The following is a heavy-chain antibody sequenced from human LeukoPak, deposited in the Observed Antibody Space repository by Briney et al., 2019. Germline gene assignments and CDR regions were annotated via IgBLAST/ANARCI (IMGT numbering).Heavy chain of an antibody. V-gene: IGHV4-59*08. CDR1: GGSITSYY. Sequence: SETLSLTCTVSGGSITSYYWSWIRQPPGKGLEWIGYIYYSGTTNYNPSHKSRVTISVDTSKNQFSLRLNSVTAADTAVYFCARRFNSVWYFDYWGQGTLVTVSS. CDR2: IYYSGTT. J-gene: IGHJ4*02. CDR3: ARRFNSVWYFDY. D-gene: IGHD6-19*01.